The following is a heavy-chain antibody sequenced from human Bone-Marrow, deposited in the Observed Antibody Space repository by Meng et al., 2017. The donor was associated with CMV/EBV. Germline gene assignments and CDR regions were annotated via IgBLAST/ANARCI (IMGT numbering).Heavy chain of an antibody. CDR2: INHSGST. CDR3: ARGLSSSSWFDP. J-gene: IGHJ5*02. CDR1: GGSFSGYY. V-gene: IGHV4-34*01. Sequence: GSLRLSCAVYGGSFSGYYWSWIRQPPGKGLEWIGEINHSGSTNYNPSLKSRVTISVDTSKNQFSLKLSSVTAADTAVYYCARGLSSSSWFDPWGQGTLVTGSS. D-gene: IGHD6-6*01.